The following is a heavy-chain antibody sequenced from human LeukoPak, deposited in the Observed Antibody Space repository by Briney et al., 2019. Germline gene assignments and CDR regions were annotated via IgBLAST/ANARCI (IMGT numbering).Heavy chain of an antibody. J-gene: IGHJ4*02. CDR3: AKEDSSGYYYD. V-gene: IGHV1-69*13. CDR1: GGTFSSYA. CDR2: IIPIFGTA. Sequence: ASVTVSCKASGGTFSSYAISWVRQAPGQGLEWMGGIIPIFGTANYAQKFQGRVTITADESTSTAYMELSSLRSEDTAVYYCAKEDSSGYYYDWGQGTLVTVSS. D-gene: IGHD3-22*01.